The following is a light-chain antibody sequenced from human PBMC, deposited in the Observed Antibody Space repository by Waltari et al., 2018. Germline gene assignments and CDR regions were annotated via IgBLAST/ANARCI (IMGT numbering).Light chain of an antibody. J-gene: IGKJ1*01. Sequence: EVVMTQSPATLSVSPGERATLSCRASHSVKTNLAWFQQKPGQARRLVIFDASTRATGIPARFSGSGSGTEFTLTISSLQPEDSAVYYCQQYNNWPTWTFGQGAKVEIK. CDR2: DAS. CDR3: QQYNNWPTWT. V-gene: IGKV3-15*01. CDR1: HSVKTN.